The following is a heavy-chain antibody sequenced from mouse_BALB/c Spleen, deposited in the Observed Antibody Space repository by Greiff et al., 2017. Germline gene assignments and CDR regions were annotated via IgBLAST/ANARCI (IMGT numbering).Heavy chain of an antibody. CDR2: ISSGGSYT. D-gene: IGHD2-4*01. CDR3: AREGLQSWFAY. J-gene: IGHJ3*01. V-gene: IGHV5-9-4*01. CDR1: GFTFSSYA. Sequence: EVQLVESGGGLVKPGGSLKLSCAASGFTFSSYAMSWVRQSPEKRLEWVAEISSGGSYTYYPDTVTGRFTISRDNAKNTLYLEMSSLRSEDTAMYYCAREGLQSWFAYWGQGTLVTVSA.